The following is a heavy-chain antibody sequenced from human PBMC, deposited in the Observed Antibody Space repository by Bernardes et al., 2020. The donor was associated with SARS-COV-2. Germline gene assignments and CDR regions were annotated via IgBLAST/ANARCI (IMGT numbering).Heavy chain of an antibody. CDR2: INAGNGNT. CDR3: ARESVSGGSCYDY. D-gene: IGHD2-15*01. Sequence: ASVKVSCMASGYTFTSYAMHWVRQAPGQRLEWMGWINAGNGNTKYSQKFQGRVTITRDTSASTAYMELSSLRSEDTAVYYCARESVSGGSCYDYWGQGTLVTVSS. J-gene: IGHJ4*02. CDR1: GYTFTSYA. V-gene: IGHV1-3*01.